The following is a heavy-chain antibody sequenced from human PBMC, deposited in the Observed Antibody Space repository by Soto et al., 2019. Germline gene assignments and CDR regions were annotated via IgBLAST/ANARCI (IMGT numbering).Heavy chain of an antibody. CDR3: ARAQSGDANWFDP. CDR2: IYYSGST. Sequence: PSETLSLTCTVSGGSISSGDYYWSWIRQPPGKGLEWIGYIYYSGSTYYNPSLKSRVTISVDTSKNQFSLKLSSVTAADTAVYYCARAQSGDANWFDPWGQGTLVTVSS. V-gene: IGHV4-30-4*01. J-gene: IGHJ5*02. CDR1: GGSISSGDYY. D-gene: IGHD2-21*01.